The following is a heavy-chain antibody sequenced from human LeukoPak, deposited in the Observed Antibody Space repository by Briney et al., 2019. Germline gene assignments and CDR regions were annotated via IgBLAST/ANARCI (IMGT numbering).Heavy chain of an antibody. CDR2: IYYSGST. Sequence: SETLSLTCAVYGGSFSGYYWSWIRQPPGKGLEWIGYIYYSGSTNYNPSLKSRVTISVDTSKNQFSLKLSSVTAADTAVYYCARGYGLRGIVVARAGSHAFDIWGQGTMVTVSS. D-gene: IGHD3-22*01. J-gene: IGHJ3*02. V-gene: IGHV4-34*01. CDR1: GGSFSGYY. CDR3: ARGYGLRGIVVARAGSHAFDI.